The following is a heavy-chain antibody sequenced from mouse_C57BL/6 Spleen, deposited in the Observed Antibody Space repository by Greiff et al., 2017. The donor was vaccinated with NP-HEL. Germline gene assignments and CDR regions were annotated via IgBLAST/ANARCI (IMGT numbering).Heavy chain of an antibody. Sequence: EVQLQQSGPELVKPGASVKISCKASGYTFTDYYMNWVKQSHGKSLEWIGDINPNNGGTSYNQKFKGKATLTVDKSSSTAYMELRSLTSEDSAVYYCARFPHYYGREGYAMDYWGQGTSVTVSS. J-gene: IGHJ4*01. CDR3: ARFPHYYGREGYAMDY. CDR1: GYTFTDYY. V-gene: IGHV1-26*01. CDR2: INPNNGGT. D-gene: IGHD1-1*01.